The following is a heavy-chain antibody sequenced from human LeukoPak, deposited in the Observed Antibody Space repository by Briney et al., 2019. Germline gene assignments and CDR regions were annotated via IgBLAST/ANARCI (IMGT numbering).Heavy chain of an antibody. CDR3: ARVILFQDYYDSSGYYYWFDP. V-gene: IGHV1-18*01. CDR2: SSAYNGNT. CDR1: GYTFTSYG. J-gene: IGHJ5*02. Sequence: ASVKVSCKASGYTFTSYGISWVRQAPGQELEWMGWSSAYNGNTNYAQKFQGRVTMTPDTSTNTAYMELRSLRSDDTAVFYCARVILFQDYYDSSGYYYWFDPWGQGTLVSVCS. D-gene: IGHD3-22*01.